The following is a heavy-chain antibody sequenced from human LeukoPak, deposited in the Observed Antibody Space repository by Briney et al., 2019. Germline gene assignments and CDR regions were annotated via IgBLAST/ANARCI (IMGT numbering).Heavy chain of an antibody. CDR3: ARRVDTAFDY. CDR2: NNHSGST. CDR1: GGSFSGYY. J-gene: IGHJ4*02. V-gene: IGHV4-34*01. D-gene: IGHD5-18*01. Sequence: SETLSLTCAVYGGSFSGYYWSWIRQPPGKGLEWIGENNHSGSTNYNPSLKSRVTISVDTSKNQFSLKLSSVTAADTAVYYCARRVDTAFDYWGQGTLVTVSS.